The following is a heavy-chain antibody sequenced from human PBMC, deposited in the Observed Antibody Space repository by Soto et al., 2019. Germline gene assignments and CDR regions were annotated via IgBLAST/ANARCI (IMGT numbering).Heavy chain of an antibody. CDR2: INHSGST. J-gene: IGHJ5*02. CDR3: ARGYCSGGSCYFFDP. Sequence: PSETLPLTCAAYGGSFSGYYWSWIRQPPGKGLEWIGEINHSGSTNYNPSLKSRVTISVDTSKNQLSLKLSSVTAADTAVYYCARGYCSGGSCYFFDPWGQGTLVTVSS. V-gene: IGHV4-34*01. CDR1: GGSFSGYY. D-gene: IGHD2-15*01.